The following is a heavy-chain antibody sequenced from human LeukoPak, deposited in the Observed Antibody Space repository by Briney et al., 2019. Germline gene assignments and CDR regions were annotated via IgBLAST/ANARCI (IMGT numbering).Heavy chain of an antibody. CDR1: GFSFSSYW. CDR3: SRGPLPVTYGYDY. D-gene: IGHD6-25*01. Sequence: PGGSMRLSCAASGFSFSSYWMSWVRQAPGKGLEWVANIMQDGSDKKYVDSVKGRFTISRDNAKNSLYLQMNSLRADDTAVYYCSRGPLPVTYGYDYWGQGTLVTVSS. J-gene: IGHJ4*02. V-gene: IGHV3-7*04. CDR2: IMQDGSDK.